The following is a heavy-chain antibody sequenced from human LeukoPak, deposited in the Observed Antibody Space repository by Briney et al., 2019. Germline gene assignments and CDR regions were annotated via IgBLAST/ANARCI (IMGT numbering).Heavy chain of an antibody. CDR3: ARVDNIKTSYGSGSYSADY. CDR1: GYTFTSYA. J-gene: IGHJ4*02. D-gene: IGHD3-10*01. CDR2: INTNTGNP. Sequence: ASVKVSCKASGYTFTSYAMNWVRQAPGQGLEWMGWINTNTGNPTYAQGFTGRFVFSLDTSVSTAYLQISSLKAEDTAVYYCARVDNIKTSYGSGSYSADYWGQGTLVTVSS. V-gene: IGHV7-4-1*02.